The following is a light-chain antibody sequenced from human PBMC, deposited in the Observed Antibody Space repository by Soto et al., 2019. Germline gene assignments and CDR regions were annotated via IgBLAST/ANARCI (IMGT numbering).Light chain of an antibody. J-gene: IGKJ2*01. V-gene: IGKV1-33*01. CDR1: QDISNY. CDR2: HAS. CDR3: QQYDNLPYT. Sequence: DIQMTQSPPSLSASVGDRVTITCQASQDISNYLSWCQQKPGKAPKLLIYHASNLETGVPSRFSGSGTVTYFTFTISSLQPEDTATYYCQQYDNLPYTFGQGTKLEI.